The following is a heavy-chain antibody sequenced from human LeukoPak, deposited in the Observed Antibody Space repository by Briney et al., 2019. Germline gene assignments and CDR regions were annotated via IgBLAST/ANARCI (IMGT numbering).Heavy chain of an antibody. CDR1: GYTFTSYY. Sequence: ASVKVSCKASGYTFTSYYMHWVRQAPGQGLEWMGIINPSGGSTSYAQKFQGRVTMTRDTSTSTVYIELSSLRSEDTAVYYCAREDGCSSTSRYEAFDIWGQGTMVTVSS. D-gene: IGHD2-2*01. J-gene: IGHJ3*02. CDR2: INPSGGST. V-gene: IGHV1-46*01. CDR3: AREDGCSSTSRYEAFDI.